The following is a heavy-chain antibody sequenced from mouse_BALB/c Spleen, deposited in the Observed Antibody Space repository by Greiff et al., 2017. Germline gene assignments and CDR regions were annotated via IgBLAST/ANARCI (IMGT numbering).Heavy chain of an antibody. Sequence: EVMLVESGGGLVQPGGSRKLSCAASGFTFSSFGMHWVRQAPEKGLEWVAYISSGSSTIYYADTVKGRFTISRDNPKNTLFLQMTSLRSEDTAMYYCARGGGLMDYWGQGTSVTVSS. V-gene: IGHV5-17*02. CDR3: ARGGGLMDY. CDR1: GFTFSSFG. D-gene: IGHD1-1*02. CDR2: ISSGSSTI. J-gene: IGHJ4*01.